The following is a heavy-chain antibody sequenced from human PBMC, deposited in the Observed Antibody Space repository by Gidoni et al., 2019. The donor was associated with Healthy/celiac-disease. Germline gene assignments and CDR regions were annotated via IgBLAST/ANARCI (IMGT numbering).Heavy chain of an antibody. D-gene: IGHD6-6*01. J-gene: IGHJ6*02. CDR1: GVTFSSYA. Sequence: QVQLVQSGAEVTKPGSSVQVSCKASGVTFSSYAISWVRQAPGQGLEWMGGLIPIFGTANYAQKFQGRVTITADESTSTAYMELSSLRSEDTAVYYCARGGIAARPPGYYGMDVWGQGTTVTVSS. CDR2: LIPIFGTA. V-gene: IGHV1-69*01. CDR3: ARGGIAARPPGYYGMDV.